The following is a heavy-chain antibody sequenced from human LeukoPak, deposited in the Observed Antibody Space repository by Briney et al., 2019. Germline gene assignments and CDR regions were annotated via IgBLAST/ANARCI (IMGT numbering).Heavy chain of an antibody. V-gene: IGHV4-59*08. Sequence: PSETLSLTCTVSGGSISSYYWSCIRQPPGEGLEWIGYIYYSGSTNYNPSLKSRVTISVDTSKNQFSLKLSSVTAADTAVYYCARRGYSGYDYYFDYWGQGTLVTVSS. CDR3: ARRGYSGYDYYFDY. J-gene: IGHJ4*02. CDR2: IYYSGST. CDR1: GGSISSYY. D-gene: IGHD5-12*01.